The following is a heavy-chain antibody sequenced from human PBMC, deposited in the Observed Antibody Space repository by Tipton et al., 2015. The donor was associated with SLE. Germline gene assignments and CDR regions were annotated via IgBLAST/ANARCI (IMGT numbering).Heavy chain of an antibody. CDR2: ISGSGGST. D-gene: IGHD2-8*02. CDR3: AKEGVLVVPYFDL. CDR1: GFTFSNAW. V-gene: IGHV3-23*01. Sequence: SLRLSCAASGFTFSNAWMSWVRQAPGKGLEWVSAISGSGGSTYYADSVKGRFTISRDNSKNTLYLQMNSLRAEDTAVYYCAKEGVLVVPYFDLWGRGTLVTVSS. J-gene: IGHJ2*01.